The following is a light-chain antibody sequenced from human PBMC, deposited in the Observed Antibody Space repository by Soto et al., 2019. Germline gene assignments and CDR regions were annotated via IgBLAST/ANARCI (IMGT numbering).Light chain of an antibody. V-gene: IGKV3-11*01. CDR1: QNVSTY. Sequence: EIVLTQSPATLSLSPGERATLSCRASQNVSTYLAWYQQKPGQAPRLLIYDASNRATGIPARFSGSGSGTDFPLTISRLEPDDFAVYYCQQRTNWLTFGPGTKVDIK. CDR2: DAS. CDR3: QQRTNWLT. J-gene: IGKJ3*01.